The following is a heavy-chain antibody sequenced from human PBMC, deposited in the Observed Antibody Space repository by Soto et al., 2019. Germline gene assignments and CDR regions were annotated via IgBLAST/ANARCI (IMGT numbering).Heavy chain of an antibody. CDR1: GFTFSSYA. D-gene: IGHD6-13*01. J-gene: IGHJ5*02. Sequence: QVQLVESGGGVVQPGRSLRLSCAASGFTFSSYAMHWVRQAPGKGLEWVAVISYDGSNKYYADSVKGRFTISRDNSKNPLYLQMNSLRAEDTAVYYCASGGRTLTSSSNAPWGQGTLVTVSS. CDR2: ISYDGSNK. CDR3: ASGGRTLTSSSNAP. V-gene: IGHV3-30-3*01.